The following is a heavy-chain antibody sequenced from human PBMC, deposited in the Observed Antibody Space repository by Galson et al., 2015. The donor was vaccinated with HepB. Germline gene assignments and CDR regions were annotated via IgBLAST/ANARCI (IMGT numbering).Heavy chain of an antibody. CDR3: ARVVGQWLINDAFDL. D-gene: IGHD6-19*01. CDR2: VYYTGST. J-gene: IGHJ3*01. V-gene: IGHV4-59*01. CDR1: GGSMNDYY. Sequence: ETLSLTCTVSGGSMNDYYWTWIRQPPGKGLEWIGHVYYTGSTQYNPSLKSRVTIFIDTSKNQFSLKLTSRTVADTAVYFCARVVGQWLINDAFDLWGQGTLVTVSS.